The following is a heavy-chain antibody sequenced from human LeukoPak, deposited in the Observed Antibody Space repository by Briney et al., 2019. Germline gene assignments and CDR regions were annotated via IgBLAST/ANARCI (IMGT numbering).Heavy chain of an antibody. CDR1: GFTFSSYA. Sequence: TGGSLRLSCAASGFTFSSYAMHWVRQAPGKGLEWVSCISSSSRYIYYADSVKGRFTISRDNAKNSLNLQMNSLRAEDTAVYYCAREGDSGYVELDSWGQGTLVTVSS. J-gene: IGHJ4*02. V-gene: IGHV3-21*01. CDR3: AREGDSGYVELDS. CDR2: ISSSSRYI. D-gene: IGHD5-12*01.